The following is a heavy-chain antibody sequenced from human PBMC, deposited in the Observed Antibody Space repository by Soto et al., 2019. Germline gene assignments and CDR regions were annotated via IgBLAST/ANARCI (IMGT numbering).Heavy chain of an antibody. CDR1: GYRFTTHY. CDR2: MNVGTGGT. D-gene: IGHD5-18*01. Sequence: ASVKVSCKASGYRFTTHYIHWVRQAPGQGLEWMGRMNVGTGGTTYAHKFQGRVTMTRDTSIRTAYLEVSSVKSDDTAMYCCARDGNFALRGYSFGFDFWGQGTLVTVSS. J-gene: IGHJ4*02. V-gene: IGHV1-2*06. CDR3: ARDGNFALRGYSFGFDF.